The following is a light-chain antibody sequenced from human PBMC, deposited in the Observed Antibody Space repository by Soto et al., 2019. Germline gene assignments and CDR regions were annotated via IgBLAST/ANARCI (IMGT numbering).Light chain of an antibody. CDR2: AAS. Sequence: QKPGKVPKLLIHAASTLQSGVPSRFSGSGSGTDFTLTISSLPPEDVATYYCQEYDSAPALGPGTKVDIK. V-gene: IGKV1-27*01. J-gene: IGKJ1*01. CDR3: QEYDSAPA.